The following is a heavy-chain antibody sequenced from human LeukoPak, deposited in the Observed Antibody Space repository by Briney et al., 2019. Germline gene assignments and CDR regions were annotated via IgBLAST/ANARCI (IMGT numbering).Heavy chain of an antibody. Sequence: GGSLRLSCAASGFTFSSYSMNWVRQAPGKGLEWVSSISSSSSYIYYADSVKGRFTISRDNAKNSLYLQMNSLRAEDTAVYYCARAFSSSSRDYYYYYMDVWGKGTTVTVSS. J-gene: IGHJ6*03. V-gene: IGHV3-21*01. CDR3: ARAFSSSSRDYYYYYMDV. D-gene: IGHD6-6*01. CDR1: GFTFSSYS. CDR2: ISSSSSYI.